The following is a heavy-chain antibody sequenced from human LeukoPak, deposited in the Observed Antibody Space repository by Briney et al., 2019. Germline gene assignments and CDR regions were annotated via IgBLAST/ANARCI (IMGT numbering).Heavy chain of an antibody. CDR3: ARVGNKGGDY. CDR2: TNRDGSST. V-gene: IGHV3-74*01. Sequence: GGSLRLSCAASGFTFSSYWMHWVRQAPGKGPVWVARTNRDGSSTAYADSVKGRFTISRDNAKNSLYLQMNSLRAEDTAVYYCARVGNKGGDYWGQGTLVTVSS. J-gene: IGHJ4*02. D-gene: IGHD2-15*01. CDR1: GFTFSSYW.